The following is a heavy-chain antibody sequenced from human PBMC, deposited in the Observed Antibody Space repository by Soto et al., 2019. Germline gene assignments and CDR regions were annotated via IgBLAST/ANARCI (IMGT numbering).Heavy chain of an antibody. Sequence: GGSLRLSCAASGFTFSSYSMNWVRQAPGKGLEWVSSISSSRSNIYYADSVKGRFTISRDNSKNTLYLQMNSLRAEDTAVYYCAKDSLGAAGTFDYWGQGTLVTVSS. CDR3: AKDSLGAAGTFDY. V-gene: IGHV3-21*01. CDR2: ISSSRSNI. D-gene: IGHD3-16*01. J-gene: IGHJ4*02. CDR1: GFTFSSYS.